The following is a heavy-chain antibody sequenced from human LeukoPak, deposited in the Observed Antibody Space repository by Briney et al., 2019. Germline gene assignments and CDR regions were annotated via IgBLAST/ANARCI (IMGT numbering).Heavy chain of an antibody. J-gene: IGHJ6*04. CDR3: ARGGRGYSYFMDV. Sequence: PSDTLSLTCAVSGGSISSGSYYWSWIRQPAGKGLEWIGRIYTSGSTNYNPSLKSRVTISVDTSKNQFSLKLSSVTAADTAVYYCARGGRGYSYFMDVWGKGTTVTVSS. V-gene: IGHV4-61*02. CDR1: GGSISSGSYY. CDR2: IYTSGST. D-gene: IGHD5-18*01.